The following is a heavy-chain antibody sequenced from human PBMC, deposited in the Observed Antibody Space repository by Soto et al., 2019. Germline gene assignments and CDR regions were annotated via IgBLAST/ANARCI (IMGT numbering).Heavy chain of an antibody. CDR1: GFTFDYYW. D-gene: IGHD3-10*01. CDR3: ARGDRGGFGL. J-gene: IGHJ3*01. V-gene: IGHV3-74*01. Sequence: EVQLVESGGGLVQPGESLRLSCAASGFTFDYYWMHWVRQAPGKGLVWVSRVHSDGTTTTYADSVKGRFTISRDNARNTVSLQMSSLRAEATAIYYCARGDRGGFGLWGHGTVVTVSS. CDR2: VHSDGTTT.